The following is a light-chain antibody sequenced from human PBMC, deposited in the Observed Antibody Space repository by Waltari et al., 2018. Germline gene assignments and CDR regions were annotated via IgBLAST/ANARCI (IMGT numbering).Light chain of an antibody. V-gene: IGLV2-11*01. J-gene: IGLJ2*01. CDR2: DVT. Sequence: QAALTQPPSVSGSPGQSVTISCTGTSSDIGSYDYVSWYHQHPGKAPKLMIYDVTKRPSGVSDRFSGSKSGNTASLTISGLQAEDEADYYCSSYGGSNTFIFGGGTRLTVL. CDR3: SSYGGSNTFI. CDR1: SSDIGSYDY.